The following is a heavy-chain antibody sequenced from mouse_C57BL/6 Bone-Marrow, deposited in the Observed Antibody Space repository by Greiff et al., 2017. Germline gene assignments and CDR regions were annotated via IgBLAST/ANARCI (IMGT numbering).Heavy chain of an antibody. D-gene: IGHD2-3*01. J-gene: IGHJ3*01. CDR3: AREDGYYSAWFAD. Sequence: QVQLQQPGAELVKPGASVKLSCKASGYTFTSYWMQWVKQRPGQGLEWIGEIDPSDSCTNYNQKFKGKATLTVDTSSSTAYMQLSSLTSEDSAVYYCAREDGYYSAWFADWGQGTLVTVSA. CDR2: IDPSDSCT. CDR1: GYTFTSYW. V-gene: IGHV1-50*01.